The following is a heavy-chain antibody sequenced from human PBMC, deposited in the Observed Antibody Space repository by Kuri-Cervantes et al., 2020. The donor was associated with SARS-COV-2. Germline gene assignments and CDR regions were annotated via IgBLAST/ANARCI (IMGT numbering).Heavy chain of an antibody. CDR1: DASISSSSYY. CDR3: ARHTAVGATKGDAFDI. Sequence: SETLSITCTVSDASISSSSYYWGWIRQPPGKGLEWIGSIYYSGRTYYNPSLKSRVTISVDTSKNQFSLKLSSVTAADTAVYYCARHTAVGATKGDAFDIWGQGTRVTVSS. CDR2: IYYSGRT. D-gene: IGHD1-26*01. J-gene: IGHJ3*02. V-gene: IGHV4-39*01.